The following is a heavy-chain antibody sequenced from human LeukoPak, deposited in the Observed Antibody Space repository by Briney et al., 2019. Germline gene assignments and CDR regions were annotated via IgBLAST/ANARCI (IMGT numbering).Heavy chain of an antibody. Sequence: GGSLRLSSAASGFTFSDYYMSWIRQAPGKGLGWVSYISSGITIYYADTVKGRFTISRDNAKNSLYLQMNSLRAEDTAVYYCARRRAPGAFDIWGQGTMVTVSS. CDR3: ARRRAPGAFDI. CDR1: GFTFSDYY. CDR2: ISSGITI. J-gene: IGHJ3*02. V-gene: IGHV3-11*01.